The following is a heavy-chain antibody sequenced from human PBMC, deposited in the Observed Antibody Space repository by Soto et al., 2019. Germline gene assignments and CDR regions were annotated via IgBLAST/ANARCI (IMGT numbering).Heavy chain of an antibody. CDR1: GFTFISHE. CDR3: ASDVLSAVRYMGY. J-gene: IGHJ4*02. Sequence: QVQLVESGGGVVQPGRSLRLSCVASGFTFISHEMHWVRQAPGKGLEWVAAISPNGYNEYYADSVRGRFTISKDNSERTRYLQMNTLRPVDTAVYYCASDVLSAVRYMGYWCQGTQVSVS. D-gene: IGHD2-2*01. CDR2: ISPNGYNE. V-gene: IGHV3-30-3*01.